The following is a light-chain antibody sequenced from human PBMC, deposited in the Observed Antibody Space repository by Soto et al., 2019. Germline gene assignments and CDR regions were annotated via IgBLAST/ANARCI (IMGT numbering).Light chain of an antibody. J-gene: IGKJ5*01. V-gene: IGKV3-11*01. Sequence: LSPGEGATPSCRARQSITNYLAWYQQKPGQAPRLLIYDVSNRATGIPARFSGSGSGTDFTLTIGSLEPEDFAVYYCQQRSNWPQITFGQGTRLEIK. CDR1: QSITNY. CDR2: DVS. CDR3: QQRSNWPQIT.